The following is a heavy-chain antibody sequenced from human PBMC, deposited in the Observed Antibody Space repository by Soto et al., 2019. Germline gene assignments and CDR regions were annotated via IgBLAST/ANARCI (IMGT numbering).Heavy chain of an antibody. D-gene: IGHD6-6*01. CDR3: ARDQEIDYSNSFYYYYGLDV. J-gene: IGHJ6*02. CDR1: GGSISSGGHY. CDR2: IYYTGSS. Sequence: SETPSLTCTVSGGSISSGGHYWSWLRQPPGKGLEWIGYIYYTGSSYYNPSLKSRVTISVDTSKNQFSLKLSSVTAADTAVYYCARDQEIDYSNSFYYYYGLDVWGQGTSVTVSS. V-gene: IGHV4-31*03.